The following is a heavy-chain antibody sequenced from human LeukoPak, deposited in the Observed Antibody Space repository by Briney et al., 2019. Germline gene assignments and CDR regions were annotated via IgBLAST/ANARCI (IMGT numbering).Heavy chain of an antibody. Sequence: GGSLRLSCAASGFTLSSYAMSWVRQAPGKGLEWVSGSGSGGTIYYADSVKGRFTISRDNSKNTLYLQMNSLRAEDTAVYYCAKDFWSGYYPNYWGQGTLVTVSS. CDR1: GFTLSSYA. V-gene: IGHV3-23*01. CDR2: SGSGGTI. CDR3: AKDFWSGYYPNY. D-gene: IGHD3-3*01. J-gene: IGHJ4*02.